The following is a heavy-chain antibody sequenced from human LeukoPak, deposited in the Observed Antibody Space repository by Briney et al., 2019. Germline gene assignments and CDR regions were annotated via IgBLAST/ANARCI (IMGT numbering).Heavy chain of an antibody. CDR3: ARRTYIVGARIGAFDI. J-gene: IGHJ3*02. Sequence: GESLKISCKGSGYSFTNYWIGWVRQMPGEGLEWMGIIYPGDSDTRYSPSFQGQVTISADKSISTAYLQWSSLKASDTAMYYCARRTYIVGARIGAFDIWGQGTMVTVSS. V-gene: IGHV5-51*01. D-gene: IGHD1-26*01. CDR2: IYPGDSDT. CDR1: GYSFTNYW.